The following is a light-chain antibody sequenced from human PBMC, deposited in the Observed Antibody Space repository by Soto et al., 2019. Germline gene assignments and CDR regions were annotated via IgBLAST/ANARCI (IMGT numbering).Light chain of an antibody. V-gene: IGKV3-20*01. CDR3: QQYGSSPPWT. J-gene: IGKJ1*01. CDR2: GAS. CDR1: QSVSFSY. Sequence: EIVLTQSPGTLSLSPGERATLSCRASQSVSFSYLAWYQQKPGQAPRLLIYGASSRATGIPDRFSGSGSGTDFTPTISRLEPEDFAVSYCQQYGSSPPWTFGQGTKVEIK.